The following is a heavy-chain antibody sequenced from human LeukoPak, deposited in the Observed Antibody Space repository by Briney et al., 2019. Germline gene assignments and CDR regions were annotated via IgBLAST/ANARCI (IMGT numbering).Heavy chain of an antibody. CDR2: INPNSGGT. CDR3: AREQIVVVPAAYDFDY. J-gene: IGHJ4*02. Sequence: ASVKVSCTASGYTFTAYYIHWVRQAPGQGLEWMGWINPNSGGTDYAQKFQGRVTMTRDTSISTAYMELSRLRSDDTAVYYCAREQIVVVPAAYDFDYWGQGTLVTVSS. D-gene: IGHD2-2*01. CDR1: GYTFTAYY. V-gene: IGHV1-2*02.